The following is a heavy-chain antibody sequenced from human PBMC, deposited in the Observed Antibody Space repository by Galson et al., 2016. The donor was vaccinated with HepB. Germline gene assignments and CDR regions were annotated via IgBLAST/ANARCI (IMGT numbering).Heavy chain of an antibody. CDR3: ARPRGEQQVAYYFDL. Sequence: SLRLSCAASGFTFSSYAMHWVRQPPGKGLEWLAAIPHDGSNKYYEDSVKGRFTISRDNSKNTLYLQMNSLRPDDTAVYYCARPRGEQQVAYYFDLWGQGTLVIVSS. CDR1: GFTFSSYA. CDR2: IPHDGSNK. J-gene: IGHJ4*02. D-gene: IGHD6-13*01. V-gene: IGHV3-30-3*01.